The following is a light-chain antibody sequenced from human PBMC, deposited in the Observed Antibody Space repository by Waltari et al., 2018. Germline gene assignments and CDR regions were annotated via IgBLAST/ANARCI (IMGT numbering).Light chain of an antibody. CDR2: WAS. CDR1: QSVLYSSNNLNY. J-gene: IGKJ5*01. Sequence: ILMTQSPDSLAVSLGERATINCKSSQSVLYSSNNLNYLAWYQQKPGQPPKLLLYWASTRESGVPDRFSGSGSETDFTLTISSLQAEDVAVYFCQQFYSTPITFGQGTRLE. V-gene: IGKV4-1*01. CDR3: QQFYSTPIT.